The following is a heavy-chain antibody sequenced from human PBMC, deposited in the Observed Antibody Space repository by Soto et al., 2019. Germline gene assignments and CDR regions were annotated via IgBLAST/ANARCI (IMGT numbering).Heavy chain of an antibody. D-gene: IGHD2-15*01. Sequence: SETLSLTCTVSGGSISSSSYYWGWIRQPPGKGLEWIGSIYYSGSTYYNPSLKSRVTISVDTSKNQFSLKMSSVTAADTAVYYCARHSHCSGGSCYPEYFQHWGQGTLVTVSS. CDR1: GGSISSSSYY. V-gene: IGHV4-39*01. CDR2: IYYSGST. CDR3: ARHSHCSGGSCYPEYFQH. J-gene: IGHJ1*01.